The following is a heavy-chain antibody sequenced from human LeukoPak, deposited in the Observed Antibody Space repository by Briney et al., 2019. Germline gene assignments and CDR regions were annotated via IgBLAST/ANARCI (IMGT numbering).Heavy chain of an antibody. Sequence: SVKVSCKASGGTFSGYAISWARQAPGQGLEWMGGIIPIFGTANYAQKFQGRVTITTDESTSTAYMELSSLRSEDTAVYYCARDGEMAQGIDPWGQGTLVTVSS. V-gene: IGHV1-69*05. CDR2: IIPIFGTA. CDR3: ARDGEMAQGIDP. J-gene: IGHJ5*02. D-gene: IGHD5-24*01. CDR1: GGTFSGYA.